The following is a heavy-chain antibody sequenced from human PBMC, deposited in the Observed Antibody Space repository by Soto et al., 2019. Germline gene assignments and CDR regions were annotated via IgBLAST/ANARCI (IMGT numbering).Heavy chain of an antibody. J-gene: IGHJ6*03. CDR1: GFTFSSYS. D-gene: IGHD3-3*01. V-gene: IGHV3-21*01. CDR3: ARVPDLYDFWSGYLIGYMDV. Sequence: GGSLRLSCAASGFTFSSYSMNWVRQAPGKGLEWVSSISSSSSYIYYADSVKGRFTISRDNAKNSLYLQMNSLRAEDTAVYYCARVPDLYDFWSGYLIGYMDVWGKGTTVTVS. CDR2: ISSSSSYI.